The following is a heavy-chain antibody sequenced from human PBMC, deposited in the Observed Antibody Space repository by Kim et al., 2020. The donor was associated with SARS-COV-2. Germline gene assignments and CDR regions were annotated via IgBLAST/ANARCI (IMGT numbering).Heavy chain of an antibody. CDR1: GGSFSGYY. V-gene: IGHV4-34*01. D-gene: IGHD6-13*01. CDR2: INHSGST. Sequence: PETLSLTCAVYGGSFSGYYWSWIRQAPGKGLEWIGEINHSGSTNYNPSLKSRVTISVDTSKNQFSLKLSSVTAADTAVYYCARVPIAAGGGWFDPWGQGTLVTVSS. CDR3: ARVPIAAGGGWFDP. J-gene: IGHJ5*02.